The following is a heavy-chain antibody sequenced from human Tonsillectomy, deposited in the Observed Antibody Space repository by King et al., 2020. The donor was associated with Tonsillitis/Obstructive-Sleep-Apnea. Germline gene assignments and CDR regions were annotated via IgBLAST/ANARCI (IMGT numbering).Heavy chain of an antibody. CDR3: ARILSDYDYIWGSYRHTLDY. V-gene: IGHV2-70*11. CDR2: IDWDDDK. Sequence: TLKESGPALVKPTQTLTLTCTFSGFSLSTSGMCVSWIRQPPGKALEWLARIDWDDDKYYSTSLKTRLTISKDTSKNQVVLTMTNMDPVDTATYYCARILSDYDYIWGSYRHTLDYWGQGTLVTVSS. D-gene: IGHD3-16*02. J-gene: IGHJ4*02. CDR1: GFSLSTSGMC.